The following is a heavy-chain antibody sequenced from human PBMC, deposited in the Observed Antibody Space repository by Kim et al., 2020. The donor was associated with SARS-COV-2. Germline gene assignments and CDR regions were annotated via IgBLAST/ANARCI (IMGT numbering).Heavy chain of an antibody. CDR3: ARGPSGCLDYYFDY. Sequence: SETLSLTCTVSGGSISSYYWSWIRQPPGKGLEWIGYIYYSGSTNYNPSLKSRVTISVDTSKNQFSLKLTSVTAADTAVYYCARGPSGCLDYYFDYWGQGTLVTVSS. J-gene: IGHJ4*02. V-gene: IGHV4-59*01. CDR2: IYYSGST. CDR1: GGSISSYY. D-gene: IGHD1-1*01.